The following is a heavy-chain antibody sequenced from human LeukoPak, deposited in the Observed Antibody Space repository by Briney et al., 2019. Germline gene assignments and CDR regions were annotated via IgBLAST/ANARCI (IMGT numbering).Heavy chain of an antibody. J-gene: IGHJ4*02. CDR1: GFTFSTYW. CDR3: VREGWEY. Sequence: QPGGSLRLSCAASGFTFSTYWMHWVRQVPGKGLLWVSRIKTDGSTTNYADSVKDRFTIFRDNAKNTLSLQMDSLRAEDTAVYYCVREGWEYWGQGTLVTVSS. D-gene: IGHD1-26*01. CDR2: IKTDGSTT. V-gene: IGHV3-74*01.